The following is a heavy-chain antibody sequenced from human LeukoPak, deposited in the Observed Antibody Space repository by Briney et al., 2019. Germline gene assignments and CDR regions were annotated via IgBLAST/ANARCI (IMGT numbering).Heavy chain of an antibody. J-gene: IGHJ4*02. Sequence: PGGSLRLSCAASGFTFRNYGMHWVRLPPGKGLEWVAFIRYDGSIKYYVDSVKGRFTVSRDNSKNTLYLQMNSLRAEDTAVYYCAKDVNVAGDYFDYWGPGTLVTVSS. CDR2: IRYDGSIK. D-gene: IGHD2/OR15-2a*01. V-gene: IGHV3-30*02. CDR1: GFTFRNYG. CDR3: AKDVNVAGDYFDY.